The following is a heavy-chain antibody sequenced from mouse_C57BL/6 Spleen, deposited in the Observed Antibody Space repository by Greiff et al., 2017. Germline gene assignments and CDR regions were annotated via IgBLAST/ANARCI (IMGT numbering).Heavy chain of an antibody. D-gene: IGHD2-3*01. V-gene: IGHV1-62-2*01. Sequence: VKLQESGAELVKPGASVKLSCKASGYTFTEYTIHWVKQRSGQGLEWIGWFYPGSGSIKYNEKFKDKATLTADKSSSTVYMELSRLTTEDSAVYFCARHEDRVDGYPYYAMDYWGQGTSVTVSS. CDR2: FYPGSGSI. CDR3: ARHEDRVDGYPYYAMDY. CDR1: GYTFTEYT. J-gene: IGHJ4*01.